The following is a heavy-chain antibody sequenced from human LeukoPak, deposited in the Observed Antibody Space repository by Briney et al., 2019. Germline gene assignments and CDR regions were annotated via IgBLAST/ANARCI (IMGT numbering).Heavy chain of an antibody. Sequence: PGGSLRLSCAASGXTFSSYAMSWVRQAPGKGLEWVSAISGSGGSTYYADSVKGRFTISRDNSKNTLYLQMNSLRAEDTAVYYCAKYRITMIVVGGAFDIWGQGTMVTVSS. CDR1: GXTFSSYA. D-gene: IGHD3-22*01. J-gene: IGHJ3*02. CDR3: AKYRITMIVVGGAFDI. CDR2: ISGSGGST. V-gene: IGHV3-23*01.